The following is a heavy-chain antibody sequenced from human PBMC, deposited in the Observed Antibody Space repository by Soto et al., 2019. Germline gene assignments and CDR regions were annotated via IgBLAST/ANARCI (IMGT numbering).Heavy chain of an antibody. CDR3: ARAQFSDILTADDHPFDV. CDR2: INLNSDAT. Sequence: ASVKVSCKASGFTFTAYYLYWMRQAPGQGLEWVGWINLNSDATDIAPKFKGRVSLTRDTSISTVYMEMRGLTYDDTAVYYCARAQFSDILTADDHPFDVWGQGTSVTVSS. J-gene: IGHJ6*02. CDR1: GFTFTAYY. D-gene: IGHD3-9*01. V-gene: IGHV1-2*02.